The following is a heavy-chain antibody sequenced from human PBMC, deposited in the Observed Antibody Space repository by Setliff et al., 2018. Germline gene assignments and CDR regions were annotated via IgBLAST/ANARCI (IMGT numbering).Heavy chain of an antibody. V-gene: IGHV3-7*01. D-gene: IGHD3-9*01. J-gene: IGHJ6*02. CDR2: IKEDGSQR. CDR1: GFDFKTHW. Sequence: PGGSLRLSCAASGFDFKTHWMDWARQAPGKGLEWVANIKEDGSQRNYVDAVRGRFTVSRDNARNLLYLQMNSLRVDDTAVYYCARAYYGTVNGYSKSHLGYYYYGMDVWGQGTTVTVSS. CDR3: ARAYYGTVNGYSKSHLGYYYYGMDV.